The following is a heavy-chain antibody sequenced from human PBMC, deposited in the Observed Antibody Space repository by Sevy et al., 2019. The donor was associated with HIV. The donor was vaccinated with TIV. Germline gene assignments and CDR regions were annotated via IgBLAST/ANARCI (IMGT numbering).Heavy chain of an antibody. CDR2: MNPNSGNT. CDR3: ARDGGDAFDI. D-gene: IGHD3-16*01. V-gene: IGHV1-8*01. CDR1: GYTFTSYG. Sequence: ASVKVSCKASGYTFTSYGINWVRQATGEGLEWMGWMNPNSGNTGYAQKFQGRVTMTRNTSISTAYMELSSLRSEDTAVYYSARDGGDAFDIWGQGTMVTVSS. J-gene: IGHJ3*02.